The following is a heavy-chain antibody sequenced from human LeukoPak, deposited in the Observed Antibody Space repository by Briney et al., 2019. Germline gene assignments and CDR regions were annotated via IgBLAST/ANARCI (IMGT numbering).Heavy chain of an antibody. D-gene: IGHD1/OR15-1a*01. Sequence: SETLSLTCTVSGGSIGSSYYWGWIRQPPAKGLEWIGSIYYSGSTPYNPSLKSRVTISVDMSKNQFSLKLSSVTAADTAVYYCARTTSEDRNNYYYYGMDVWGQGTTVTVSS. CDR2: IYYSGST. CDR3: ARTTSEDRNNYYYYGMDV. J-gene: IGHJ6*02. CDR1: GGSIGSSYY. V-gene: IGHV4-39*01.